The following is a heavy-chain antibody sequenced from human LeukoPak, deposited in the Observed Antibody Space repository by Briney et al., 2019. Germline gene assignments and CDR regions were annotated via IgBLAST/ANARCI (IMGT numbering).Heavy chain of an antibody. CDR2: ISASGVMT. D-gene: IGHD3-10*01. Sequence: GGSLRLSCAASGFTFTNYAMTWVRQAPGKGLEWVSSISASGVMTYYADSVKGRFTVSRDNAKNSLYLQMNSLRAEDTAVYYCARDASFYGSGTLPNDAFDIWGQGTMVTVSS. J-gene: IGHJ3*02. CDR1: GFTFTNYA. V-gene: IGHV3-23*01. CDR3: ARDASFYGSGTLPNDAFDI.